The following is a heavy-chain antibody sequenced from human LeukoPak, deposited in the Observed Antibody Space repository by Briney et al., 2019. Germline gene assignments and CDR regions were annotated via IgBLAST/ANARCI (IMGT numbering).Heavy chain of an antibody. CDR3: ARDSEVAANKPAPAFDY. CDR2: IIPIFGTA. J-gene: IGHJ4*02. CDR1: GGTFSSYA. V-gene: IGHV1-69*06. Sequence: GASVKVSCKASGGTFSSYAISWVRQAPGQGLEWMGGIIPIFGTANYAQKFQGRVTITAAKSTSTTYMELSSLRSEDTAVYYCARDSEVAANKPAPAFDYWGQGTLVTVSS. D-gene: IGHD2-15*01.